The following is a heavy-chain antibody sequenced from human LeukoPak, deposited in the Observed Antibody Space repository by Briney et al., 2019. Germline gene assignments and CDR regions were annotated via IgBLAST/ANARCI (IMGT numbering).Heavy chain of an antibody. D-gene: IGHD4-17*01. J-gene: IGHJ4*02. V-gene: IGHV3-21*01. CDR3: AGIGGDTSYFDY. Sequence: KPGGSLRLSCAASGFTFNGYSMNWVRQAPGKGLEWVSSISTSSSYIYYADSVKGRFTISRNNPKNSLYLQMNSLRGDDTAVYYCAGIGGDTSYFDYWAREPWSPSPQ. CDR2: ISTSSSYI. CDR1: GFTFNGYS.